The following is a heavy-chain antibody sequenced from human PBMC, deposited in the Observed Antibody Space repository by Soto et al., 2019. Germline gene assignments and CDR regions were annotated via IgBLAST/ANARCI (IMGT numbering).Heavy chain of an antibody. Sequence: SETLSLTCTVSGGSISSIISFWGWIRQPPGKGLEWIGNSYYSGSTYYNPSLKSRVTISVDTSKNQFSLRLSSVTAADTAVYYCARGPRGPMVRGVIITCGMDLWGQGTTVTVSS. D-gene: IGHD3-10*01. CDR3: ARGPRGPMVRGVIITCGMDL. CDR2: SYYSGST. V-gene: IGHV4-39*01. J-gene: IGHJ6*02. CDR1: GGSISSIISF.